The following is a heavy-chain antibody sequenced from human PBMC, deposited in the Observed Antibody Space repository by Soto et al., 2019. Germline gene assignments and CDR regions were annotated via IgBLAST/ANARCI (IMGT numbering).Heavy chain of an antibody. V-gene: IGHV1-69*01. CDR2: IITLFGTS. J-gene: IGHJ4*02. Sequence: VQLMQSGAEVKKPGSSVKVSCKASGGTFSSHSINWVRQAPGQGLEWMGGIITLFGTSNYAQNFQGRVTITADQSTSTAYMELNSLTSVDPAVYYCAREVGYGDFSAALLDWGQGTLVTVSS. D-gene: IGHD2-21*02. CDR1: GGTFSSHS. CDR3: AREVGYGDFSAALLD.